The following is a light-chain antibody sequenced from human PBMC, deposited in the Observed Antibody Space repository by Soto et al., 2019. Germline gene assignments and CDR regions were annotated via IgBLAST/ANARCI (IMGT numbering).Light chain of an antibody. CDR1: QSLSSNY. J-gene: IGKJ4*01. V-gene: IGKV3-20*01. CDR2: GAS. CDR3: QQYKNWPLT. Sequence: EIVLTQSPGTLSLSPGERATLSCRASQSLSSNYLAGYQQRPGQSPRLLVYGASSRATGIPDRFSGSGFGTDVALTISRLEPEDSAVYYCQQYKNWPLTFGGGTKVEIK.